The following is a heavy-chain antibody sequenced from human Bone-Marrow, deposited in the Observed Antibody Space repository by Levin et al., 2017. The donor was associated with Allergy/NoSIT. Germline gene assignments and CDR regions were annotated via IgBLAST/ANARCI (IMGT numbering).Heavy chain of an antibody. Sequence: GGSLRLSCAASGFTFSSYGMHWVRQAPGKGLEWVAVISYDGSNKYYADSVKGRFTISRDNSKNTLYLQMNSLRAEDTAVYYCAKVKADNWNPPGMDVWGQGTTVTVSS. CDR2: ISYDGSNK. CDR1: GFTFSSYG. V-gene: IGHV3-30*18. J-gene: IGHJ6*02. D-gene: IGHD1-20*01. CDR3: AKVKADNWNPPGMDV.